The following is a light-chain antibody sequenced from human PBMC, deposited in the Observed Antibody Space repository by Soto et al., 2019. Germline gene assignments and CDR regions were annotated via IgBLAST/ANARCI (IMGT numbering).Light chain of an antibody. CDR1: SSNIGSNA. J-gene: IGLJ3*02. CDR3: AAGDNSLYGPG. Sequence: QSVLTQPPSASGTPGQRVTISCSGSSSNIGSNAVNWYQHLPGTAPKLLIYSNDQRPSGVPDRFSGSKSGTSASLAISGLQSEDEADYYCAAGDNSLYGPGFGGGNKPTVL. V-gene: IGLV1-44*01. CDR2: SND.